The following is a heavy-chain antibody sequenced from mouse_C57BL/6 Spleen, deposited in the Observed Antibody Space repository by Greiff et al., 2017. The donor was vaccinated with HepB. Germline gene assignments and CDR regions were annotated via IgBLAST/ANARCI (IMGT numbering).Heavy chain of an antibody. J-gene: IGHJ2*01. Sequence: EVQLQQSGPELVKPGASVKISCKASGYTFTDYYMNWVKQSHGKSLEWIGDINPNNGGTSYNQKFKGKATLTVDKSSSPAYMELRSLTSEDSAVYYCAIYWDYFDYWSQGTTLTVSS. V-gene: IGHV1-26*01. CDR1: GYTFTDYY. CDR2: INPNNGGT. D-gene: IGHD4-1*01. CDR3: AIYWDYFDY.